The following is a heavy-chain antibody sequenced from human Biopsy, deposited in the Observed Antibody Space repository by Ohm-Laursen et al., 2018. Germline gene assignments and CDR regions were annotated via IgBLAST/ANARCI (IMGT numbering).Heavy chain of an antibody. CDR1: GFTFNKHA. J-gene: IGHJ3*02. Sequence: SLRLSCAASGFTFNKHAMNWVRQAPGKGLEWVAVIWYDGSFEYYVDSVKGRFTISRDNYKNILYLQMNSLRVEDTAVYYWARDRLLYQYDSSGSDIWGQGTEVTVSS. CDR3: ARDRLLYQYDSSGSDI. CDR2: IWYDGSFE. V-gene: IGHV3-33*01. D-gene: IGHD3-22*01.